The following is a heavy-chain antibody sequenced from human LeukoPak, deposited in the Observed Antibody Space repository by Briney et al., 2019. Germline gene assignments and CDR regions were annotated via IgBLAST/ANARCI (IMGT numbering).Heavy chain of an antibody. Sequence: GGSLRLSCAASGFTFSGSAMHWVRQASGKGLEWVGRIRSKANSYATAYVASVKGRFTISRDDSKNTAYLQMNSLKTEDTAVYYCSGGGEWERRDFDYWGQGTLVTVSS. CDR3: SGGGEWERRDFDY. CDR1: GFTFSGSA. V-gene: IGHV3-73*01. J-gene: IGHJ4*02. D-gene: IGHD1-26*01. CDR2: IRSKANSYAT.